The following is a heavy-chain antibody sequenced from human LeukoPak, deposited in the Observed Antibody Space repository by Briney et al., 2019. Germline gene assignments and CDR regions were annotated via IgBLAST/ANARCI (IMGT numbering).Heavy chain of an antibody. CDR2: IYSSGST. Sequence: SQTLSLTWTFSGGSIRSGLYYWSWIRQPAGKGLEWIGRIYSSGSTNYNPSLKSRFTMSVDTSKNQFSLNLRSVTAADTALYYCAGTDSNGGAFDIWGQGTVVTVSS. D-gene: IGHD3-22*01. CDR3: AGTDSNGGAFDI. J-gene: IGHJ3*02. CDR1: GGSIRSGLYY. V-gene: IGHV4-61*02.